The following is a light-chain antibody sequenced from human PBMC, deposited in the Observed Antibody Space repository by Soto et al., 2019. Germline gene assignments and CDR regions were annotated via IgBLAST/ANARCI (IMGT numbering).Light chain of an antibody. CDR1: SGHSSYA. Sequence: QPVLTQSPSASASLGASVKLTCTLSSGHSSYAIAWHQQQPEKGPRYLMKLNNDSSHSKGDGIPDRFSGSSSGAERYLTISSLQSEDEADYYCQTWGTGINWVFGGGTKLTVL. CDR2: LNNDSSH. J-gene: IGLJ3*02. V-gene: IGLV4-69*01. CDR3: QTWGTGINWV.